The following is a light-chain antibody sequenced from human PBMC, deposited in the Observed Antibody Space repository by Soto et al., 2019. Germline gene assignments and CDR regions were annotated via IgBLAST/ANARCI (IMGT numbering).Light chain of an antibody. CDR3: SSYRSSGTLYV. V-gene: IGLV2-14*03. CDR1: SSDVGGYNY. CDR2: DVS. Sequence: QSALTQPASVSGSPGQSITISCTGTSSDVGGYNYVSWYQQHPGKAPRLMIYDVSNRPSGISNRFSSSKSGNTASLTISGLQADYEADYYCSSYRSSGTLYVFGTGTKVTVL. J-gene: IGLJ1*01.